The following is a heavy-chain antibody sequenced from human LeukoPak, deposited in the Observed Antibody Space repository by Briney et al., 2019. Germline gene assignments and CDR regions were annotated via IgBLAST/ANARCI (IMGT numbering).Heavy chain of an antibody. J-gene: IGHJ4*02. CDR3: ARWGSGYFDY. CDR2: VYQSGST. Sequence: EPSETLSLTCAVSGGSIGSSNWWSWVRQPPGQGLEWIGEVYQSGSTNYNPSLKNRVTISVDKSKNQFSLNLSSVTAADTAVYYCARWGSGYFDYWGQGTQVTVSS. V-gene: IGHV4-4*02. D-gene: IGHD6-19*01. CDR1: GGSIGSSNW.